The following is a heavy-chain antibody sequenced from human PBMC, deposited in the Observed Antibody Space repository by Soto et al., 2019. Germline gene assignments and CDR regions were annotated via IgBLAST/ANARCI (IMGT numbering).Heavy chain of an antibody. Sequence: GGSLRLSCAASGFTFSSYWMSWVRQAPGKGLEWVANIKQDGSEKYYVDSVKGRFTISRDNAKNSLYLQMNSLRAEDTAVYYCARDLNCGGDCYFIQDYWGQGTLVTVSS. CDR1: GFTFSSYW. V-gene: IGHV3-7*05. D-gene: IGHD2-21*02. J-gene: IGHJ4*02. CDR2: IKQDGSEK. CDR3: ARDLNCGGDCYFIQDY.